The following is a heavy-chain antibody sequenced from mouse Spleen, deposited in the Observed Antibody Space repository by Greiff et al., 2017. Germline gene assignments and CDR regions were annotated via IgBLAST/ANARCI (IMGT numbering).Heavy chain of an antibody. J-gene: IGHJ4*01. CDR2: IRSKSNNYAT. Sequence: EADGGLVQPKGSLKLSCAASGFTFNTYAMHWVCQAPGKGLEWVARIRSKSNNYATYYADSVKDRFTISRDDSQSMLYLQMNNLKTEDTAMYYCVREDYYAMDYWGQGTSVTVSS. CDR1: GFTFNTYA. V-gene: IGHV10-3*03. CDR3: VREDYYAMDY.